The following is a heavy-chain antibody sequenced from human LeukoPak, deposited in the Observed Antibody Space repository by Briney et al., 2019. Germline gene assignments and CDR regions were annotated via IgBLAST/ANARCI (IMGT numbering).Heavy chain of an antibody. V-gene: IGHV3-30*02. D-gene: IGHD7-27*01. J-gene: IGHJ4*02. Sequence: GGSLRLSCAASGFTFSNYIMHWVRQAPGKGLEWVSFIRFDGTNRHYVDSVKGRFTISRDNANNMLYLQMNSLSFEDTAVYYCARDAYHSGDLDQWGEGTLVIVSS. CDR1: GFTFSNYI. CDR3: ARDAYHSGDLDQ. CDR2: IRFDGTNR.